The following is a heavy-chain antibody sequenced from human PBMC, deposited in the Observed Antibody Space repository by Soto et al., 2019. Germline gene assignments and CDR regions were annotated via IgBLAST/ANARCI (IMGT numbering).Heavy chain of an antibody. J-gene: IGHJ4*02. CDR1: GGSISSSSYY. CDR2: IYYSGST. Sequence: PSETLSLTFTVSGGSISSSSYYWGWIRQPPGKGLEWIGSIYYSGSTYYNPSLKSRVTISVDTSKNQFSLKLSSVTAADTAVYYCARHDWAKPFDYWGQGTLVTVSS. D-gene: IGHD3-9*01. V-gene: IGHV4-39*01. CDR3: ARHDWAKPFDY.